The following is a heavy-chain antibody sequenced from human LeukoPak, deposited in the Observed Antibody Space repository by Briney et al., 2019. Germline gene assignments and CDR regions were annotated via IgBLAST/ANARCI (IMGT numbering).Heavy chain of an antibody. J-gene: IGHJ4*02. Sequence: RSETLSPTCTVSGGSISSYYWSWIRQPPGKGLEWIGYIYYSGSTNYNPSLKSRVTISVDTSKNQFSLKLSSVTAADTAVYYCARALRGYSYGFDYRGQGTVVTVSS. CDR2: IYYSGST. CDR3: ARALRGYSYGFDY. D-gene: IGHD5-18*01. V-gene: IGHV4-59*01. CDR1: GGSISSYY.